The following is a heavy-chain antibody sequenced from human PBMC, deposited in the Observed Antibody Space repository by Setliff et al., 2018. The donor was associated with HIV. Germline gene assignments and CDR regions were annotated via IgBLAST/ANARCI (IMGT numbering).Heavy chain of an antibody. J-gene: IGHJ4*02. Sequence: SETLSLTCNVSGGSISSYYWSWIRQPPGKGLEWIGYMYYSGSTSYNPSLKSRVTISVGTSRNQFSLKLRSVTAADTAVYYCARGSPESFQYSGWYNWGQGKLVTVSS. D-gene: IGHD6-19*01. V-gene: IGHV4-59*01. CDR1: GGSISSYY. CDR3: ARGSPESFQYSGWYN. CDR2: MYYSGST.